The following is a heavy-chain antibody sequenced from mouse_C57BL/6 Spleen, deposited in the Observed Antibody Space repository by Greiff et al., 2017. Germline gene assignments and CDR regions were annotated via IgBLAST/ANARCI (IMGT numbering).Heavy chain of an antibody. D-gene: IGHD3-2*02. Sequence: VQLQQSGPELVKPGASVKISCKASGYAFSSSWMTWVQQRPGKGLEWIGRIYPGVGDTHYNGKFKGQATLTSDKSSSTAYMQLSMLTAEDSAVYFCARGDSAGYVSYFDYWGQGTTLTVSS. CDR3: ARGDSAGYVSYFDY. CDR1: GYAFSSSW. J-gene: IGHJ2*01. CDR2: IYPGVGDT. V-gene: IGHV1-82*01.